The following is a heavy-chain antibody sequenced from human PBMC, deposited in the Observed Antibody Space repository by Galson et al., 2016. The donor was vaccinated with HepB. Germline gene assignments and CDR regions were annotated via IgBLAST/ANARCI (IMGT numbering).Heavy chain of an antibody. J-gene: IGHJ4*02. Sequence: ETLSLTCAVYNGSFNDDYWSWFRQPPGKGLEWIGEINRRGVTKNNPSLKGRVSISLDMSKKEVSLQLTSVTAADTAIYYCARVTLTTGLADSWGQGILVSVSS. CDR1: NGSFNDDY. V-gene: IGHV4-34*01. D-gene: IGHD4-17*01. CDR3: ARVTLTTGLADS. CDR2: INRRGVT.